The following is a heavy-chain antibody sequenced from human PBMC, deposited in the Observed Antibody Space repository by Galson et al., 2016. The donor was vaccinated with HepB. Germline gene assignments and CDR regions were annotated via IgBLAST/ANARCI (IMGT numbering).Heavy chain of an antibody. J-gene: IGHJ6*02. V-gene: IGHV3-23*05. Sequence: SLRLSCAGSGSAFTTYAMAWVRQAPGKGLEWVSVIGSTGSDTHYADSVKGRFTISRDNFKKTHYLQMHTLRADDTAVHYCAGRVPGSGMDVWGQGTTVTVSS. D-gene: IGHD1-26*01. CDR3: AGRVPGSGMDV. CDR1: GSAFTTYA. CDR2: IGSTGSDT.